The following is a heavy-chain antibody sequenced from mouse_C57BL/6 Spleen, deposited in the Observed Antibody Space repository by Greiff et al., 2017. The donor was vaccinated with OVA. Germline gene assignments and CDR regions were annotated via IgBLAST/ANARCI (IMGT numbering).Heavy chain of an antibody. D-gene: IGHD2-4*01. CDR3: ARLGYDYDWYFDV. CDR2: IDPSDSET. CDR1: GYTFTSYW. V-gene: IGHV1-52*01. J-gene: IGHJ1*03. Sequence: QVQLKQPGAELVRPGSSVKLSCKASGYTFTSYWMHWVKQRPIQGLEWFGNIDPSDSETHYNQKFKDKATLTVDKSSSTAYMQLSSLTSEDSAVYYCARLGYDYDWYFDVWGTGTTVTVSS.